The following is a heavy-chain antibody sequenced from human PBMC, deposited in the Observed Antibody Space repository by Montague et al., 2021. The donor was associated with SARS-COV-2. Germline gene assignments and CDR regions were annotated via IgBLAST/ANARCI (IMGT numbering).Heavy chain of an antibody. Sequence: CAISGDSVVDDRGSWDGNRHAPSRRLELLCRTYYRSRWFDHYEVSMKGRISIKADTSKNQFSLQLDSVTPEDTAVYYCARGDGLGPYTGYAFDIWGQGTLVTVSS. CDR2: TYYRSRWFD. CDR3: ARGDGLGPYTGYAFDI. J-gene: IGHJ3*02. D-gene: IGHD3-16*01. CDR1: GDSVVDDRGS. V-gene: IGHV6-1*01.